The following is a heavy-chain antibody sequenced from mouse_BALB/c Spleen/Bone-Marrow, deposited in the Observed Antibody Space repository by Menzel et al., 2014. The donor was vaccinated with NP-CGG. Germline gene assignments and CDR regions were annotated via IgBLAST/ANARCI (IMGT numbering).Heavy chain of an antibody. CDR1: GYTFTNYY. Sequence: VQGVESGPELVKPGASVRISCKAFGYTFTNYYIHWVKQRPGQGLEWIGWIYPVNVHANFNEKFRGKATLTADKSSSTAYMQLSSLTSEDSAVYFCARWLLPYYAMDYWGQGTSVTVSS. D-gene: IGHD2-3*01. CDR3: ARWLLPYYAMDY. J-gene: IGHJ4*01. CDR2: IYPVNVHA. V-gene: IGHV1S56*01.